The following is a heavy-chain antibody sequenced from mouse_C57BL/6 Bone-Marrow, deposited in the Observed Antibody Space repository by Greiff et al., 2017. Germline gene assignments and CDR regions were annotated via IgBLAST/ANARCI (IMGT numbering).Heavy chain of an antibody. Sequence: QVQLKQSGAELVKPGASVKISCKASGYAFSSYWMNWVKQRPGKGLEWIGQIYPGDGDTNYNGKFKGKATLTADKSSSTAYMQLSSLTSEDSAVYFCARGGDITTVVATGDYWGQGTTLTVSS. CDR1: GYAFSSYW. V-gene: IGHV1-80*01. CDR3: ARGGDITTVVATGDY. J-gene: IGHJ2*01. D-gene: IGHD1-1*01. CDR2: IYPGDGDT.